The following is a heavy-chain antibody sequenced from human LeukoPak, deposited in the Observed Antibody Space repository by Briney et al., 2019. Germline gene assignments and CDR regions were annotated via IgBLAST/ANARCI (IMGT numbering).Heavy chain of an antibody. CDR2: INHSGST. J-gene: IGHJ3*02. CDR1: GGSFSGYY. Sequence: SESLSLTCAVCGGSFSGYYWSWIRQPPGKGLEWIGEINHSGSTNYNPSLKSRLPISVDTSKNQFSLKLSSVPAADTAVYYCARRGKRRPRDGAFDIWGQGTMVTVSS. D-gene: IGHD5-24*01. V-gene: IGHV4-34*01. CDR3: ARRGKRRPRDGAFDI.